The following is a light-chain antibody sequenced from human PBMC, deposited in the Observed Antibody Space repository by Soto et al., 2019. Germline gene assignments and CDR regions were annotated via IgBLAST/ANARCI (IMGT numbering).Light chain of an antibody. CDR2: GAS. Sequence: DVRMTQSPSYLSASVGDTLNIACRATQTISTYLNWFQQKSGESPRLLIYGASTLHDGVPSRFSGSGSGADFTLTISGLQPEDFATYHCQQTYSDISFGGGTKVDI. CDR3: QQTYSDIS. J-gene: IGKJ4*01. V-gene: IGKV1-39*01. CDR1: QTISTY.